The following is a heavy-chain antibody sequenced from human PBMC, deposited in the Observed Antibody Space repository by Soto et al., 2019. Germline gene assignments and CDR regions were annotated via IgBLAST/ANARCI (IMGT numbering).Heavy chain of an antibody. CDR2: ITPMFRSP. V-gene: IGHV1-69*01. J-gene: IGHJ5*02. CDR3: AREGGHKYGLDRGHPFDP. Sequence: QVQLVQSGAEVKKSGSSVKVSCKAYGGTFNRNAINWVRQAPGQGLEWMGGITPMFRSPTYAQQFQGRVTIIADESTNTVYMEMSSLRSDDTAMYYCAREGGHKYGLDRGHPFDPWGQGTLVTVSS. CDR1: GGTFNRNA. D-gene: IGHD3-10*01.